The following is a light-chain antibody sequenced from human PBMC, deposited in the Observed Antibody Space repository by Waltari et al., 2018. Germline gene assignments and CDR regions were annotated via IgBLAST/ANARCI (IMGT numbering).Light chain of an antibody. CDR1: SGSLPTTSY. V-gene: IGLV8-61*01. J-gene: IGLJ3*02. CDR3: ALYMGSGIWV. Sequence: QPVVTQEPSLSVSPGGTVTLTCALSSGSLPTTSYPTWYQQTPGQAPRTLVYKANARSSGVPDRFSGSILGNTAALTITGAQADDESDYYCALYMGSGIWVFGGGTRLTVL. CDR2: KAN.